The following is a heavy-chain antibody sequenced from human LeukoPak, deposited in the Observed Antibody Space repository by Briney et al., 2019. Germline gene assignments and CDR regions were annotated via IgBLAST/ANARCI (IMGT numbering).Heavy chain of an antibody. CDR3: ARAGGLSEEFDY. D-gene: IGHD3-16*02. J-gene: IGHJ4*02. V-gene: IGHV3-11*01. CDR2: ISASGSTL. CDR1: RFTFSDYY. Sequence: GGSLRLSYAASRFTFSDYYMSWIRQAPGKGLEWISYISASGSTLDYADSVKGRLTISRDNAKNSLYLQMNSLRAEDTAVYYCARAGGLSEEFDYWGQGTLVTVSS.